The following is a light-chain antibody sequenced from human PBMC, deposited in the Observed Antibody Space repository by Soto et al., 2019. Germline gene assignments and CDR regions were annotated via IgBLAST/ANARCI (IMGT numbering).Light chain of an antibody. J-gene: IGKJ4*01. CDR1: QSVSYF. CDR3: PQRRTWHRLT. CDR2: DAS. V-gene: IGKV3-11*01. Sequence: EIVLTQSPATLSLSPGERATLSCRASQSVSYFLAWSQQKPGQAPRLLIYDASTRPTGIPARFSGGGSGTYCALTISSLEAEHFAVYYGPQRRTWHRLTFGGGSKVEIK.